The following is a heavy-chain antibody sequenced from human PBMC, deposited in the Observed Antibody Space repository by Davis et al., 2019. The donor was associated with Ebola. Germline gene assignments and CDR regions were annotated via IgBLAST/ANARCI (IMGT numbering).Heavy chain of an antibody. CDR2: IYRDGRT. V-gene: IGHV3-53*01. D-gene: IGHD1-7*01. CDR1: GLIVSDHY. J-gene: IGHJ4*02. CDR3: TRGNWNYPN. Sequence: GGSLRLSCAASGLIVSDHYMSWVRQAPGKGPEWVSVIYRDGRTYYAGSVKGRFTISRDNGGNTLFLQMNSLRADDSAMYYCTRGNWNYPNWGQGTLVTVSS.